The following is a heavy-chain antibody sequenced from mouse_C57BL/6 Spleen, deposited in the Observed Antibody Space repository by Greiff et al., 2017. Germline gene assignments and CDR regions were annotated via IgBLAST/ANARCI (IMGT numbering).Heavy chain of an antibody. J-gene: IGHJ4*01. V-gene: IGHV14-2*01. CDR3: AREDDGYPYDYAMDY. Sequence: EVKLQESGAELVKPGASVKLSCTASGFNIKDYYMHWVKQRTEQGLEWIGRIDPEDGETKYAPKFQGKATITADTSSNTAYLQLSSLTSEDTAVYYCAREDDGYPYDYAMDYWGQGTAVTVSS. CDR2: IDPEDGET. D-gene: IGHD2-3*01. CDR1: GFNIKDYY.